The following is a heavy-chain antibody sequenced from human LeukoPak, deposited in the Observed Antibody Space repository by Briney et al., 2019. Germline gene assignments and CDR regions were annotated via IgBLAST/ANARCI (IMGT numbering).Heavy chain of an antibody. V-gene: IGHV4-34*01. CDR3: ARKGVIHYYGSGSYVY. J-gene: IGHJ4*02. CDR2: INHSGST. D-gene: IGHD3-10*01. Sequence: SETLSLTCAVYGGSFSGYYWSWIRQPPGKGLEWIGEINHSGSTNYNPSLKSRVTISVDTSKNQFSLKLSSVTAADTAVYYCARKGVIHYYGSGSYVYWGRGTLVTVSS. CDR1: GGSFSGYY.